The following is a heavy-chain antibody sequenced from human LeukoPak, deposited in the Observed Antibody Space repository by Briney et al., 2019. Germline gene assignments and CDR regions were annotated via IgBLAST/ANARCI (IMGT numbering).Heavy chain of an antibody. CDR3: ARSTHPIAVASYWYFDL. J-gene: IGHJ2*01. CDR2: SYYSGNT. D-gene: IGHD6-19*01. Sequence: SETLSLTCTLSGGSITTTTYYWGWIRQPPGKGLEWIGSSYYSGNTYYNPSLKSRLTISIDTSRKQFSLKLSSVTAADTAVYYCARSTHPIAVASYWYFDLWGRGTLVTVSS. V-gene: IGHV4-39*01. CDR1: GGSITTTTYY.